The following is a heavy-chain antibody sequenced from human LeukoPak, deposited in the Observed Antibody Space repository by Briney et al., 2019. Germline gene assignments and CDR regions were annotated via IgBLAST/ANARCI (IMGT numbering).Heavy chain of an antibody. CDR1: GYTFTSYY. CDR3: ASAPLRRGQYDSSGPRAPYYYYYMDV. CDR2: INPSGGST. J-gene: IGHJ6*03. Sequence: ASVKVSCKASGYTFTSYYMHWVRQAPGQGLEWMGIINPSGGSTSYAQKFQGRVTMTRDMSTSTVYMELSSLRSEDTAVYYCASAPLRRGQYDSSGPRAPYYYYYMDVWGKGTTVTVSS. V-gene: IGHV1-46*01. D-gene: IGHD3-22*01.